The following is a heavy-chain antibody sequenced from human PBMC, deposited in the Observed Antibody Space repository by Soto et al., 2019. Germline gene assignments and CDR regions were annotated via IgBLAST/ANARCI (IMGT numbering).Heavy chain of an antibody. J-gene: IGHJ4*02. V-gene: IGHV3-23*01. CDR3: ARDLGVGPYCGGDCYPFDY. CDR1: GFTFSNYA. D-gene: IGHD2-21*02. CDR2: MSGNGGRI. Sequence: EVQLLESGGGLVQPGGSLRLSCAVSGFTFSNYAMTWVRQAPGKGLEWVSVMSGNGGRILYADSVKGRFTISRDNSKNTLYLQMNSLRAEDTAVYYCARDLGVGPYCGGDCYPFDYWGQGTLVTVSS.